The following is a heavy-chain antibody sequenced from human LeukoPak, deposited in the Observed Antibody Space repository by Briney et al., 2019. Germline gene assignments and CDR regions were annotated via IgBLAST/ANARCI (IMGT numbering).Heavy chain of an antibody. CDR1: GFTVSGNY. J-gene: IGHJ3*02. Sequence: GGSLRLSCAASGFTVSGNYMSWVRQAPGKGLEWVSVIYSGGSTYYADSVKGRFTISRDNSKSTLYLQMNSLRVEDTAMYFCARDPNGDYIGTFDMWGRGTMVSVSS. CDR2: IYSGGST. D-gene: IGHD4-17*01. V-gene: IGHV3-53*01. CDR3: ARDPNGDYIGTFDM.